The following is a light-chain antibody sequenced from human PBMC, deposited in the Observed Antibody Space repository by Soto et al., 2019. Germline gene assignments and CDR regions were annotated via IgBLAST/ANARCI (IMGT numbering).Light chain of an antibody. CDR2: GNS. CDR1: SSNIGAGYD. Sequence: QLLLTQPPSVSGAPGQRVTISCTGSSSNIGAGYDVHWYQQLPGTAPKLLIYGNSNRPSGVPDRFSGSKSGTSASLAITGLQAEDEADYYCQSYDSSLSGFWVFGGGTKLTVL. V-gene: IGLV1-40*01. J-gene: IGLJ3*02. CDR3: QSYDSSLSGFWV.